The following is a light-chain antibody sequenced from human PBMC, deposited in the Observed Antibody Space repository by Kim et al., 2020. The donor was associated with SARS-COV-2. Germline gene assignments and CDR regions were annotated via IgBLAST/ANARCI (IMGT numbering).Light chain of an antibody. Sequence: PGQSITISCTGTSSDIGDYNYVSWYEQHPGKAPQLIIYDVNNRPSGVSNRFSGSKSGNTASLTISGLQAEDEADYYCSSYTGTTLVFGGGTQLTVL. J-gene: IGLJ3*02. CDR2: DVN. CDR3: SSYTGTTLV. CDR1: SSDIGDYNY. V-gene: IGLV2-14*03.